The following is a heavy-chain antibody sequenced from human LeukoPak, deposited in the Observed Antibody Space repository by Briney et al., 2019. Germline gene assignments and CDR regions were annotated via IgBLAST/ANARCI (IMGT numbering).Heavy chain of an antibody. CDR3: ARDRRGYGSFDS. CDR2: IYDSGST. D-gene: IGHD5-18*01. J-gene: IGHJ4*02. CDR1: DGSISSYY. V-gene: IGHV4-59*01. Sequence: PSETLSLTCTVSDGSISSYYWNWIRRPPGKGLEWIGFIYDSGSTNYNPSLYSRLTISVDTSKNQFSLKLTSVTAADTAVYYCARDRRGYGSFDSWGQGTLVTVSS.